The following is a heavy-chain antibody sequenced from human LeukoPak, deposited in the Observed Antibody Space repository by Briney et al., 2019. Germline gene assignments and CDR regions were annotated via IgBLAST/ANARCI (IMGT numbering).Heavy chain of an antibody. J-gene: IGHJ4*01. Sequence: PGRSLRLSCTASGFIFSSHAMHWVRQAPGKGLEWVAITWYSGNDEYYADSAKGRCTISRDNSRNTLYLQMNSLRPEDTAVYYCAKDMSDSSGYIDYWGQGTLVTVSS. V-gene: IGHV3-33*03. CDR1: GFIFSSHA. CDR2: TWYSGNDE. CDR3: AKDMSDSSGYIDY. D-gene: IGHD3-22*01.